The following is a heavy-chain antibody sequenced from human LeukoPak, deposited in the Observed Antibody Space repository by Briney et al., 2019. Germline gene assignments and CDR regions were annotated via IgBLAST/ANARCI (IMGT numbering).Heavy chain of an antibody. D-gene: IGHD3-9*01. CDR1: GYTFTRYA. CDR2: INTNTRNP. J-gene: IGHJ3*02. V-gene: IGHV7-4-1*02. Sequence: GASVTVSCTASGYTFTRYAMNWVRQAPGQGLEWMGWINTNTRNPTYAQGFTGRVVFSLDTSVSTAYLQISSLKAEDTAVYYCARGGFDSRWACDIWGQGTMVTVSS. CDR3: ARGGFDSRWACDI.